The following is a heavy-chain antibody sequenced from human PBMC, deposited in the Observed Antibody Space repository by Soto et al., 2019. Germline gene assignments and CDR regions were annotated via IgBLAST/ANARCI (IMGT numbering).Heavy chain of an antibody. J-gene: IGHJ4*02. V-gene: IGHV2-5*02. CDR3: ARGCRRESCWSGDCYYFDY. CDR1: GFSFSDGAVG. Sequence: QITLKESGPTLVRPTQTLTLTCTFSGFSFSDGAVGVGWFRQSPGKAPEWLAIYYWDDDEWHSPSLRTRLTISYETARSQVVLSMSDMDPQDTATYFCARGCRRESCWSGDCYYFDYWGQGLLVAAS. D-gene: IGHD3-3*01. CDR2: YYWDDDE.